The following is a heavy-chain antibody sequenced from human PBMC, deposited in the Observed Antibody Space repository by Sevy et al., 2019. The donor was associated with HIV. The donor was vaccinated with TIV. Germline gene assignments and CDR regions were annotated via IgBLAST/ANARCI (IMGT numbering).Heavy chain of an antibody. CDR1: GFTFSNYV. CDR2: IASYGNDE. Sequence: GGSLRLSCAASGFTFSNYVMHWLRQAPGKGLEWVTFIASYGNDEDYADSVKGRFTISRDNSKNTLYLQMNSLRPEDTAVYYCARSVLAVAGSYGMDVWGQGTTVTVSS. CDR3: ARSVLAVAGSYGMDV. D-gene: IGHD6-19*01. J-gene: IGHJ6*02. V-gene: IGHV3-30*04.